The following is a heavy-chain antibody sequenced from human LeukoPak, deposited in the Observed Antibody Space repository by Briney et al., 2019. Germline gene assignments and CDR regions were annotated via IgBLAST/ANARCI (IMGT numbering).Heavy chain of an antibody. D-gene: IGHD3-22*01. V-gene: IGHV1-3*01. J-gene: IGHJ4*02. CDR1: GYTFTSYA. CDR3: ARDNYYDSSDPPFFDY. CDR2: INAGNGNT. Sequence: AASVKVSCKASGYTFTSYAMHWVRQAPGQRLEWMGWINAGNGNTKYSQKFQGRVTITRDTSASTAYMELSSLRSEDTAVYYCARDNYYDSSDPPFFDYWGQGTLVTVSS.